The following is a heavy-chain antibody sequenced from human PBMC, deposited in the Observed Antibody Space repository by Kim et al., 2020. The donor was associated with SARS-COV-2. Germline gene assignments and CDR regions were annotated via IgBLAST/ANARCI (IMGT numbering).Heavy chain of an antibody. V-gene: IGHV1-3*01. CDR1: GYTFTNYA. Sequence: ASVKVSCKASGYTFTNYAMHCVRQAPGQRLAWMGWINPGNGNTKYSQNFQGRVTITRDTSANTAYMELSSLRSEDTAVYYCAIEFSASTFDYWGQGTLVTVAS. CDR3: AIEFSASTFDY. J-gene: IGHJ4*02. D-gene: IGHD2-2*01. CDR2: INPGNGNT.